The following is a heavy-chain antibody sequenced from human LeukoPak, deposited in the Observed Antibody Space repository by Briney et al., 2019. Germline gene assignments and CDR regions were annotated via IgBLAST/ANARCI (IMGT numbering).Heavy chain of an antibody. D-gene: IGHD5-24*01. CDR1: GFTFSSYA. J-gene: IGHJ4*02. CDR2: ISVSGGST. Sequence: AGSPSLSCAASGFTFSSYAMRWVRQAPGRGLAWVSAISVSGGSTYYADSVKGRFTISRDNSKNTLYLQMNSLRADDKAVYYCVRGRGRENPYYFDYWGQGTLVTVSS. CDR3: VRGRGRENPYYFDY. V-gene: IGHV3-23*01.